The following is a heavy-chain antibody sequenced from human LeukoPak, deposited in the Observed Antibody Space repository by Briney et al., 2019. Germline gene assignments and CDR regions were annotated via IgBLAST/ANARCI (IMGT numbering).Heavy chain of an antibody. CDR1: GGSISSYY. CDR2: IYYSGST. V-gene: IGHV4-59*01. CDR3: ARDVATGAAAGIGWFDP. D-gene: IGHD6-13*01. J-gene: IGHJ5*02. Sequence: KPSETLSLTCTVSGGSISSYYWSWIRQPPGKGLEWIGYIYYSGSTNYNPSLKSRVTISVDTSKNQFSLKLSSVTAADTAVYYCARDVATGAAAGIGWFDPWGQGTLVTVSS.